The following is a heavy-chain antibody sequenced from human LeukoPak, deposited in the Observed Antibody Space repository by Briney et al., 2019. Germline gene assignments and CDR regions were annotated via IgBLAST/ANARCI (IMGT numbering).Heavy chain of an antibody. J-gene: IGHJ4*02. CDR2: IYYSGST. CDR3: ARDRYGDYVFDY. Sequence: SETLSLTCTVSGGSISSYYWSWIRQPPGKGLEWIGYIYYSGSTNYNPSLKSRVTISVDTSKNQFSLKLSSVTAADTAVYYCARDRYGDYVFDYWGQGTLVTVSS. CDR1: GGSISSYY. D-gene: IGHD4-17*01. V-gene: IGHV4-59*01.